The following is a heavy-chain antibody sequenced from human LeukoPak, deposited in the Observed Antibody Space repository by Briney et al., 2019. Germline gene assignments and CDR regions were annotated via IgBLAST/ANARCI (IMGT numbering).Heavy chain of an antibody. CDR1: GFTFSSYG. J-gene: IGHJ5*02. CDR3: ATSSNAPGNH. Sequence: GGSLRLSCAASGFTFSSYGMHWVRQAPGKGLEWVAVISYDGSNKYYADSVMGRFTISRDNSKNSLNLQMNSLRAEDTAVYYCATSSNAPGNHWGQGTLVTVSS. V-gene: IGHV3-33*05. CDR2: ISYDGSNK. D-gene: IGHD2-2*01.